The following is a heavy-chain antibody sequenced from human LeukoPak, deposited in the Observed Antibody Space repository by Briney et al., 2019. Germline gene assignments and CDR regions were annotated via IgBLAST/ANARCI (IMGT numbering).Heavy chain of an antibody. CDR1: GYTFTSNA. J-gene: IGHJ4*02. Sequence: ASVKVSCKASGYTFTSNAMNWVRQAPGQGLEWMGWINANTGNPTYAQGFTGRFIFSLDTSVSTAYLQISSLKAEDTAVYYCARKRNGWYFDYWGQGTLVTVSS. D-gene: IGHD6-19*01. CDR3: ARKRNGWYFDY. V-gene: IGHV7-4-1*02. CDR2: INANTGNP.